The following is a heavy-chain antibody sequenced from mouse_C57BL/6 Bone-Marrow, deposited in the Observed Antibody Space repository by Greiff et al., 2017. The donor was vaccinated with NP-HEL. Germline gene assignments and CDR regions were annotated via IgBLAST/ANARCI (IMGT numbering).Heavy chain of an antibody. CDR1: GFTFSDYY. J-gene: IGHJ2*01. V-gene: IGHV5-16*01. CDR3: ARGGNFDY. CDR2: INYDGSST. Sequence: VESEGGLVQPGSSMKLSCTASGFTFSDYYMAWVRQVPEKGLEWVANINYDGSSTYYLDSLKSRFIISRDNAKNILYLQMSSLKSEDTATYYCARGGNFDYWGQGTTLTVSS.